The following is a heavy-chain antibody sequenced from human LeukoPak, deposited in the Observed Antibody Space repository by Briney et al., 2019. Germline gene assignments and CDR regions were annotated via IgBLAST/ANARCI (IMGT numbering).Heavy chain of an antibody. CDR3: ARDYSSWFDY. CDR1: GFTFSSYE. D-gene: IGHD6-13*01. J-gene: IGHJ4*02. Sequence: PGGSLRLSCAPSGFTFSSYEMNWVRQAPGEGLEWVSFISDSGRTYYADSVKGRFTISRDNAKNTLYLQLNSLRPEDTAVYYCARDYSSWFDYWGQGTLVTVSS. V-gene: IGHV3-48*03. CDR2: ISDSGRT.